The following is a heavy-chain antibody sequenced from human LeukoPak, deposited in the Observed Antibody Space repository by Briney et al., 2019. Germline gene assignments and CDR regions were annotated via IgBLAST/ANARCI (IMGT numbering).Heavy chain of an antibody. CDR3: ARLSSGSYYGAFDI. J-gene: IGHJ3*02. Sequence: SQTLSLTCTVSGGSISSYYWSWIRQPPGKGLEWIGYIYYSGSTNYNPSLKSRVTISVDTSKNQFSLKLSSVTAADTAVYYCARLSSGSYYGAFDIWGQGTMVTVSS. V-gene: IGHV4-59*08. CDR1: GGSISSYY. CDR2: IYYSGST. D-gene: IGHD1-26*01.